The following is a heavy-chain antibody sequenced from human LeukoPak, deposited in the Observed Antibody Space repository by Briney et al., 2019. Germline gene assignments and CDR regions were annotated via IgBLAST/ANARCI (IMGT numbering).Heavy chain of an antibody. CDR1: GYTFTTYY. CDR3: ARDPGSYGPSYYFDY. J-gene: IGHJ4*02. D-gene: IGHD5-18*01. V-gene: IGHV1-46*01. CDR2: INASGGST. Sequence: ASVKVSCKASGYTFTTYYMHWVRQAPGRGPEWMGIINASGGSTSYAQKFQGRVTMTRDTSTSTVYMELSSLRSEDTAVYSCARDPGSYGPSYYFDYWGQGTLVTVSS.